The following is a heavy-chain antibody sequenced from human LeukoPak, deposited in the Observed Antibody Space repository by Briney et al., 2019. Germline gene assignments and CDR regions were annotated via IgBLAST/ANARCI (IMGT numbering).Heavy chain of an antibody. CDR1: GFNFSIYS. CDR3: AKSYLRYFDY. V-gene: IGHV3-48*01. Sequence: GGSLRLSCAASGFNFSIYSMNWVRQAPGKGLEWVSYITRSSTTIYYADSVKGRFTISRDNSKNTLYLQMNSLRAEDTAVYYCAKSYLRYFDYWGQGTLVTVSS. D-gene: IGHD3-9*01. CDR2: ITRSSTTI. J-gene: IGHJ4*02.